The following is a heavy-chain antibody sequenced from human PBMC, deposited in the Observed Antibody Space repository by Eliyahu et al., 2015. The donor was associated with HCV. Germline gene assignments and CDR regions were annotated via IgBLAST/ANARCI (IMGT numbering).Heavy chain of an antibody. D-gene: IGHD3-10*02. CDR2: ISGSGGST. J-gene: IGHJ1*01. V-gene: IGHV3-23*01. CDR3: AKDLYYYVS. Sequence: EVQLLESGGGLVQPGGSLRLXCAXSGFXFSSYAMSWVRQAPGKGLEWVSAISGSGGSTYYADSVKGRFTISRDNSKYTLYLQMNSLRAEDTAVYYCAKDLYYYVSWGQGTLVTVSS. CDR1: GFXFSSYA.